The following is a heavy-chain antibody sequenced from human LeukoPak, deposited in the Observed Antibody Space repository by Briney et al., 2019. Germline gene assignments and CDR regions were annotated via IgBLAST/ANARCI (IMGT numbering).Heavy chain of an antibody. CDR3: AREPLRTEHIDY. V-gene: IGHV1-8*01. D-gene: IGHD1-14*01. Sequence: ASVKVSCKASGYTFTSYDINWVRQATGQGLEWMGWMNPNGGNTGYAQKFQGRVTMTRDTSTSTAYMELSSLRSEDSAVYYCAREPLRTEHIDYWGQGTLVTVSS. J-gene: IGHJ4*02. CDR2: MNPNGGNT. CDR1: GYTFTSYD.